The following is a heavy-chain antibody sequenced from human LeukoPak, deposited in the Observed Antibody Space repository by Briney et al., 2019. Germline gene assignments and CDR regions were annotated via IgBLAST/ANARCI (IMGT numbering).Heavy chain of an antibody. CDR1: GYTFTSYG. Sequence: ASVKVSCKASGYTFTSYGISWVRQAPGQGLEWMGWISAYNGNTNYAQKLQGRVTMTTDTSISTAYMELSRLRSDDTAVYYCAREGSYDFWSGLFDYWGQGTLVTVSS. D-gene: IGHD3-3*01. CDR3: AREGSYDFWSGLFDY. V-gene: IGHV1-18*01. CDR2: ISAYNGNT. J-gene: IGHJ4*02.